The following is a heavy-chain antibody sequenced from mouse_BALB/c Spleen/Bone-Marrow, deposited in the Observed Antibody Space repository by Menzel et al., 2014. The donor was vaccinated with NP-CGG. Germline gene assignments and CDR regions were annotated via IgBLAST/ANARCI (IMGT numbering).Heavy chain of an antibody. CDR1: GFNIKDTH. CDR3: ARWLLPYGLDY. V-gene: IGHV14-3*02. J-gene: IGHJ4*01. CDR2: IDPANGNT. D-gene: IGHD2-3*01. Sequence: VQLKESGAELVKPGASVKLSCTASGFNIKDTHMHWVKQRPEQGLEWIGRIDPANGNTKYDPKFQGKATITADTSSNTAYLQLGSLTSEDTAVYYCARWLLPYGLDYWGQGTSVTVSS.